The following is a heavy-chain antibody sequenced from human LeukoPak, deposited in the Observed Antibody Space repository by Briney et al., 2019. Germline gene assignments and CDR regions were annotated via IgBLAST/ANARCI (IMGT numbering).Heavy chain of an antibody. V-gene: IGHV4-39*01. CDR3: ARDYSSSSLSPFDY. D-gene: IGHD6-6*01. J-gene: IGHJ4*02. Sequence: SETLSLTCTVSGGSISSSSYYWGWIRQPPGKGLEWIGSIYYSGSTYYNPSLKSRVTISVDTSKNQFSLKLSSVTAADTAVYYCARDYSSSSLSPFDYWGQGTLVTVSS. CDR1: GGSISSSSYY. CDR2: IYYSGST.